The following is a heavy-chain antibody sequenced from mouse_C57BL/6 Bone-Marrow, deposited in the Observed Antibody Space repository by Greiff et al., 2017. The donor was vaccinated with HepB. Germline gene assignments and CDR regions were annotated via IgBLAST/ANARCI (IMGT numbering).Heavy chain of an antibody. CDR3: SDSSGPYYFDY. V-gene: IGHV14-4*01. J-gene: IGHJ2*01. Sequence: EVQVVESGAELVRPGASVKLSCTASGFNIKDDYMHWVKQRPEQGLEWIGWIDPENGDTEYASKFQGKATITADTSSNTAYLQLSSLTSEDTAVYYCSDSSGPYYFDYWGQGTTLTVSS. CDR1: GFNIKDDY. D-gene: IGHD3-2*02. CDR2: IDPENGDT.